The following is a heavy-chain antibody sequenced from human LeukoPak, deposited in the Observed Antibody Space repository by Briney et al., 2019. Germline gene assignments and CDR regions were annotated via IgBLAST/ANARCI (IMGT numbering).Heavy chain of an antibody. V-gene: IGHV1-46*01. CDR2: INPSGGST. CDR3: ARAVATTDGYNQAPYYFDY. J-gene: IGHJ4*02. CDR1: GYTFTSYY. D-gene: IGHD5-24*01. Sequence: ASVKVSCKASGYTFTSYYMHWVRQAPGQGLEWMGIINPSGGSTSYAQKFQGRVTMTRDTSTSTVYMELSSLRSEDTAVYYCARAVATTDGYNQAPYYFDYWGQGTLVTVSS.